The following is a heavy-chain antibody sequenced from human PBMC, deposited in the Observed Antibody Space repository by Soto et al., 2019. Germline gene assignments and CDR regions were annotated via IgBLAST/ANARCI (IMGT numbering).Heavy chain of an antibody. CDR3: ARKRQLVYFDY. Sequence: QVQLVQSGAEVKEPGASVKVSCKASGYTFTYYTIHWVRQAPGQGLEWMGSISSGNGNTKFSQKFQDRVTFTRDTSAGTAYMELVSLRSEDTAVYYCARKRQLVYFDYWGQGTLVTVSS. CDR1: GYTFTYYT. CDR2: ISSGNGNT. D-gene: IGHD6-6*01. V-gene: IGHV1-3*01. J-gene: IGHJ4*02.